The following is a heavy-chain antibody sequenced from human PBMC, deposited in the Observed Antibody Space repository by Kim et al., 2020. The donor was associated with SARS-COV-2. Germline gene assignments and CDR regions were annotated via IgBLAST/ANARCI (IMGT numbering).Heavy chain of an antibody. CDR3: ARHNTVTRSSWFDL. CDR2: IYYSGST. CDR1: GDSISSYY. D-gene: IGHD4-17*01. Sequence: SETLSLTCTVSGDSISSYYWSWIRQPPGKGLEWIGYIYYSGSTNYNPPLKSRVTISVDTSKNQFSLKLSSVTAAATALYYCARHNTVTRSSWFDLWGHGT. J-gene: IGHJ5*02. V-gene: IGHV4-59*08.